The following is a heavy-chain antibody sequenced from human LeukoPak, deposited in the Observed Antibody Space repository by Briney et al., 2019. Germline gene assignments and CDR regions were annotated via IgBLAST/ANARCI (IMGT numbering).Heavy chain of an antibody. D-gene: IGHD5-18*01. CDR1: GFTFSTYA. V-gene: IGHV3-23*01. CDR3: AKGFGYSYGYFDY. Sequence: GGSLRLSCAASGFTFSTYAMTWVRQAPGKGLEWVSDIGGSGDNTNYADSVKGRFTISRDNSKNTLYLQMNSLRAEDTAVYYCAKGFGYSYGYFDYWGQGTLVTVSS. CDR2: IGGSGDNT. J-gene: IGHJ4*02.